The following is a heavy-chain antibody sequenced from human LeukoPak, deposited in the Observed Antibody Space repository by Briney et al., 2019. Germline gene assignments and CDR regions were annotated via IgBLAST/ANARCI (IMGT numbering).Heavy chain of an antibody. CDR2: IYSGGTI. CDR1: GFIVRSNY. Sequence: GGSLRLSCAVSGFIVRSNYMSWVRQPPGKGLEWVSIIYSGGTIYYAQSVKGRFTISRDSSKNTLYLQMNSLRPEDTAVYYCASHRYYEGSGYPYYFDNWGQGSLVAVSS. CDR3: ASHRYYEGSGYPYYFDN. D-gene: IGHD3-22*01. V-gene: IGHV3-53*01. J-gene: IGHJ4*02.